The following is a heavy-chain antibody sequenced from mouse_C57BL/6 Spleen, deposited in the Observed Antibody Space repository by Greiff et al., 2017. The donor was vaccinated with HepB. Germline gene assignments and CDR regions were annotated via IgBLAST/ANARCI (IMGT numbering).Heavy chain of an antibody. D-gene: IGHD1-1*01. V-gene: IGHV1-52*01. CDR3: ARKGVGSPGCDY. CDR2: IDPSDSET. Sequence: QVQLRQPGAELVRPGSSVKLSCKASGYTFTSYWMHWVKQRPIQGLEWIGNIDPSDSETHYNQKFKDKATLTVDKSSSTAYMQLSSLTSEDSAVYYCARKGVGSPGCDYWGEGTTLTVSS. J-gene: IGHJ2*01. CDR1: GYTFTSYW.